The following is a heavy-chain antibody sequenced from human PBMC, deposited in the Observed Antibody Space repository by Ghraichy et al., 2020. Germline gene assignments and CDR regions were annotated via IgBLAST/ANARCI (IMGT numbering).Heavy chain of an antibody. CDR3: ARVKDTAMAEYYFDY. V-gene: IGHV3-30-3*01. CDR2: ISYDGSNK. Sequence: GGSLRLSCAASGFTFSSYAMHWVRQAPGKGLEWVAVISYDGSNKYYADSVKGRFTISRDNSKNTLYLQMNSLRAEDTAVYYCARVKDTAMAEYYFDYWGQGTLVTVSS. J-gene: IGHJ4*02. CDR1: GFTFSSYA. D-gene: IGHD5-18*01.